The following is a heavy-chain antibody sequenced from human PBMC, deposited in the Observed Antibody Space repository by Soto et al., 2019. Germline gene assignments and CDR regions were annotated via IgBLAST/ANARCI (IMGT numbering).Heavy chain of an antibody. CDR1: GGSLSSSAYS. J-gene: IGHJ3*02. CDR3: ARELLYYDSDGYSWDDAFDI. CDR2: IYQSGST. Sequence: QLQLQESGSSLVKPSQTLSLTCTVSGGSLSSSAYSWSWIRQTPGKGLEWIGFIYQSGSTYYNPSLKSRVTLSLDRPKNQISLKLTSVTAADTAVYYCARELLYYDSDGYSWDDAFDIWGHGTMVTVSP. V-gene: IGHV4-30-2*01. D-gene: IGHD3-22*01.